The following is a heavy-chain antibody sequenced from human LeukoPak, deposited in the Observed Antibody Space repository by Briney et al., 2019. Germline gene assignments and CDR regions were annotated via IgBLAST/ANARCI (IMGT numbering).Heavy chain of an antibody. CDR3: ARLLTGLITFGGALDY. J-gene: IGHJ4*02. CDR2: IYPGDSDT. D-gene: IGHD3-16*01. Sequence: GESLKISCKVSGYSFTSYWIGWVRQMPGKGLEWMGIIYPGDSDTRYSPSFQGQVTISADKSISTAYLQWSSLKASDTAMYYCARLLTGLITFGGALDYWGQGTLVTVSS. CDR1: GYSFTSYW. V-gene: IGHV5-51*01.